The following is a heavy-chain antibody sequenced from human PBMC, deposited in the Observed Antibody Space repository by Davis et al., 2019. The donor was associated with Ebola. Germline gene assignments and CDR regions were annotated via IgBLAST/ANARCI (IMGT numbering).Heavy chain of an antibody. D-gene: IGHD3-22*01. CDR2: IIPMYATT. CDR1: GGSSSSYG. CDR3: ARETYYYDSSGYYSVVGSDY. V-gene: IGHV1-69*06. Sequence: SVKVSCKASGGSSSSYGINWVRQAPGQGLEWMGGIIPMYATTSYAQKFQGRVTITADKSTSTAYMELSSLRSEDTAVYYCARETYYYDSSGYYSVVGSDYWGQGTLVTVSS. J-gene: IGHJ4*02.